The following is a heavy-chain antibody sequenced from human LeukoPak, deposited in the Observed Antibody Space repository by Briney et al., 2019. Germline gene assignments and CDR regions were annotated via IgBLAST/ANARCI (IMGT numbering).Heavy chain of an antibody. D-gene: IGHD3-10*01. Sequence: GESLKISCKGSGYSFTGYWIGWVRQMPGKGLEWMGIIFPGDSDTRYSPSFQGQVAISADKCTSTGYLQWNTLKASDTAMYYCARQYGSGSFDYWGQGTLVTVSS. CDR1: GYSFTGYW. CDR2: IFPGDSDT. CDR3: ARQYGSGSFDY. J-gene: IGHJ4*02. V-gene: IGHV5-51*01.